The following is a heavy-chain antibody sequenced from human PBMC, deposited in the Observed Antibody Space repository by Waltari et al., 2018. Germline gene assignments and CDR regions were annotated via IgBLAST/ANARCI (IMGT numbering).Heavy chain of an antibody. J-gene: IGHJ5*02. CDR2: SSGSGGST. V-gene: IGHV3-23*01. Sequence: EVQLLESGGGLVQPGGSLRLSCAASGFTFSSYAMSRVRQAPGKGLEWVSASSGSGGSTYYADSVKGRFTISRDNSKNTLYLQMNSLRADDTAVYYCAKHSSSALSRVWFDPWGQGTLVTVSS. CDR1: GFTFSSYA. CDR3: AKHSSSALSRVWFDP. D-gene: IGHD6-6*01.